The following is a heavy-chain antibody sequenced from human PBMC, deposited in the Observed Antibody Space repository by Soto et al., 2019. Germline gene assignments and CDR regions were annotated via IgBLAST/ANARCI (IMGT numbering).Heavy chain of an antibody. D-gene: IGHD3-3*01. V-gene: IGHV4-39*01. Sequence: SETLSLTCTVSGGSISSSSYYWGWIRQPPGKGLEWIGSIYYSGSTYYNPSLKSRVTISVDTSKNQFSLKLSSVTAADTAVYYCARRKYYDFWSGYYNPILLDYWGQGTLVIGSS. CDR3: ARRKYYDFWSGYYNPILLDY. CDR2: IYYSGST. CDR1: GGSISSSSYY. J-gene: IGHJ4*02.